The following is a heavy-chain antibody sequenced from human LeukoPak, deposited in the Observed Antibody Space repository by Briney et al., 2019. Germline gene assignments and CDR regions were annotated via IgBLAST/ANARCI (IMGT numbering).Heavy chain of an antibody. CDR2: INPNSGGT. J-gene: IGHJ4*02. CDR3: ARDSPSFDF. Sequence: GASVKVSCKASGYTFTGHFMHWVRQAPGQGLEWMGWINPNSGGTNSAQKFQSRVTMTRDTSISTAYMELTRLRSDDTAVYYCARDSPSFDFWGQGTLVTVSS. CDR1: GYTFTGHF. V-gene: IGHV1-2*02.